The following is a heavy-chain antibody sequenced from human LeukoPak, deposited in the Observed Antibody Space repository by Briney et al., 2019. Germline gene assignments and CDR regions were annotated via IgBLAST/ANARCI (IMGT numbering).Heavy chain of an antibody. CDR1: GYTFTSYY. V-gene: IGHV1-46*01. D-gene: IGHD6-13*01. CDR3: ATSLTWVFSAFDI. Sequence: ASVKVSCKASGYTFTSYYMHWVRQAPGQGLEWMGIINPSGGSTSYAQKFQGRVTMTRDTSTSTVYMELSSLRSEDTAVYYCATSLTWVFSAFDIWGQGTMVTVSS. J-gene: IGHJ3*02. CDR2: INPSGGST.